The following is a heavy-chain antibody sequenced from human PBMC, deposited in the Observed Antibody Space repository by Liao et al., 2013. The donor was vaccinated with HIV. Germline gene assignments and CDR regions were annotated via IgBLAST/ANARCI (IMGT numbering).Heavy chain of an antibody. CDR2: INHSGST. CDR1: GGSFSGYY. J-gene: IGHJ4*02. V-gene: IGHV4-34*01. Sequence: QVQLQQWGAGLLKPSETLSLTCAVYGGSFSGYYWSWIRQPPGKGLEWIGEINHSGSTNYNPSLKSRVTISVDTSKNQFSLKLSSVTAADTAVYYCARGEAAPAFDYWGQGTLVTVSS. CDR3: ARGEAAPAFDY. D-gene: IGHD6-6*01.